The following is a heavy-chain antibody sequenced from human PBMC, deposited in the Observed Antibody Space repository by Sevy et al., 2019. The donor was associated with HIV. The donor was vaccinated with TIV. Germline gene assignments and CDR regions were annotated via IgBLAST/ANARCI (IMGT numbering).Heavy chain of an antibody. Sequence: SETLSLTCTVSGGSISSYYWSWIRQPAGKGLEWIGRIYTSGSTNYNPSLKSRVTMSVDTSKNQFSLKLGSVTAADTAVYYCARELVHLQQRTTHNWFDPWGQGTLVTVSS. CDR2: IYTSGST. CDR3: ARELVHLQQRTTHNWFDP. CDR1: GGSISSYY. D-gene: IGHD1-1*01. J-gene: IGHJ5*02. V-gene: IGHV4-4*07.